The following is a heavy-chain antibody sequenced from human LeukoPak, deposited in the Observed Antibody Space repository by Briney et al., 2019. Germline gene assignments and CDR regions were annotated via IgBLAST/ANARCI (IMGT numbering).Heavy chain of an antibody. CDR1: GFTFSSYG. J-gene: IGHJ4*02. CDR2: IKQDGSKK. D-gene: IGHD3-10*01. Sequence: GGSLRLSCAASGFTFSSYGMHWVRQAPGKGLEWVANIKQDGSKKYYVDSVKGRFTISRDNAKNPLYLQMNSLRAEDTAVYYCAKEVGGSGSFWGQGTLVTVSS. V-gene: IGHV3-7*01. CDR3: AKEVGGSGSF.